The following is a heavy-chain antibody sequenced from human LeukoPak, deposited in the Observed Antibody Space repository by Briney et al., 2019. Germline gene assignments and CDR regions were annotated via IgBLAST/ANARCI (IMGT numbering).Heavy chain of an antibody. CDR3: ARDMTPVGATGY. CDR1: GFTFSSYW. V-gene: IGHV3-7*01. CDR2: IKEDGSEK. J-gene: IGHJ4*02. D-gene: IGHD1-26*01. Sequence: PGGSLRLSCAASGFTFSSYWMSWVRQAPGEGRELVANIKEDGSEKYYVDSVKGRFTISRDNAKNSLYLQMNSLRAEDTVVYYCARDMTPVGATGYWGQGTLVTVSS.